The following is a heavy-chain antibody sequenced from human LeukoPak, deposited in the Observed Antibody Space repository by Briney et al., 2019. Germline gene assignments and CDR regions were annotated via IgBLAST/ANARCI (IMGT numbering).Heavy chain of an antibody. V-gene: IGHV1-18*01. CDR3: ARDRGTAVAGPVDY. CDR1: GYTFTSYG. Sequence: ASVKVSRTASGYTFTSYGISWVRQAPGQGLEWMGWISTYKGNTNYAQKLQGRVTMTTDTSTSTAYMELRSLRSDDTAVYYCARDRGTAVAGPVDYWGQGTLVTVSS. D-gene: IGHD6-19*01. CDR2: ISTYKGNT. J-gene: IGHJ4*02.